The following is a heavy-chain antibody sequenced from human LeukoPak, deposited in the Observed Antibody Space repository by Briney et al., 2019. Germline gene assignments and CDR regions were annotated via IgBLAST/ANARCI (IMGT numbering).Heavy chain of an antibody. V-gene: IGHV4-34*01. CDR2: INHSGST. CDR1: GGSFSGYY. D-gene: IGHD2-2*01. Sequence: PSETLSLTCAVYGGSFSGYYWSWIRQPPGKGLEWIGEINHSGSTNYNPSLKSRVTISVDTSKNQFSLKLSSVTAADTDVYYCARCRSTSCPLDYWGQGTLVSVSS. J-gene: IGHJ4*02. CDR3: ARCRSTSCPLDY.